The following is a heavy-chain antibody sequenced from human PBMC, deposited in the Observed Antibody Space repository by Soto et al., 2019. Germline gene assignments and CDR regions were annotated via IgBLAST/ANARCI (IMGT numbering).Heavy chain of an antibody. J-gene: IGHJ4*02. CDR1: GFTFSSYA. Sequence: EVQLLESGGGLVQPGGSLRLSCAASGFTFSSYAMRWVRQAPGKGLEWVSAISGSGGSTYYADYVKGRFTISRDNSKNTLYLQMNSLRAEDTAVYYCANDAPLYGVYPRFDYWGQVNLVTVFS. CDR3: ANDAPLYGVYPRFDY. V-gene: IGHV3-23*01. CDR2: ISGSGGST. D-gene: IGHD4-17*01.